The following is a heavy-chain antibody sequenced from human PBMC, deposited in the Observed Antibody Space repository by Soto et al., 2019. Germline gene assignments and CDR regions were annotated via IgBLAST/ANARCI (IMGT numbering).Heavy chain of an antibody. CDR2: VFKDGGGQ. Sequence: QVQLVESGGGVVQPGMSLRLSCVASGFTLSSYGMHWVRQAPGKGLEWVAFVFKDGGGQYYADSVKGRFTASRDNSKNTMYLQMDSLRAEDTAVYYCAGEVASGYWGQGILVTVSS. D-gene: IGHD2-21*01. J-gene: IGHJ4*02. CDR1: GFTLSSYG. CDR3: AGEVASGY. V-gene: IGHV3-30*03.